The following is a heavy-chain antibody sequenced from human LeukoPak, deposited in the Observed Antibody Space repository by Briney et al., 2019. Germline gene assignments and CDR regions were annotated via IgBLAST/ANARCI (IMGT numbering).Heavy chain of an antibody. CDR2: IHDNGDS. J-gene: IGHJ5*02. Sequence: SETLSLTCTVSGGSISGYFWSWIRQPAGKGLEWIGRIHDNGDSNHNPSLKSRVTMSVDISRRQFSLMLSSVTDADTAVYYCARATQRYCSGTTCFPYWFDPWGQGTLVTVSS. CDR1: GGSISGYF. D-gene: IGHD2-2*01. V-gene: IGHV4-4*07. CDR3: ARATQRYCSGTTCFPYWFDP.